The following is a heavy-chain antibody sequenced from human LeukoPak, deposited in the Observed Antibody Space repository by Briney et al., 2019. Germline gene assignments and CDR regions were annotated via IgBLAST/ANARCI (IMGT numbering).Heavy chain of an antibody. Sequence: SETLSLTCTVSGGSISSGDYYWSWIRQPPGKGLEWIGYIYYSGSTYYNPSLKSRVTISVDTSKNQFSLKLSSVTAADTAVYYCAGWKTTVTTSADYFDYWGQGTLVTVSS. CDR3: AGWKTTVTTSADYFDY. CDR2: IYYSGST. J-gene: IGHJ4*02. D-gene: IGHD4-17*01. V-gene: IGHV4-30-4*01. CDR1: GGSISSGDYY.